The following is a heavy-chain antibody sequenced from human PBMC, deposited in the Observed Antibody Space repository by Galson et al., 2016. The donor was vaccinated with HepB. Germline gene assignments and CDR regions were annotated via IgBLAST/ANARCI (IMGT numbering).Heavy chain of an antibody. D-gene: IGHD1-26*01. V-gene: IGHV3-21*01. J-gene: IGHJ5*02. Sequence: SLRLSCAASGFTFSNYNMNWVRQAPGKGLEWVSSISGTNGFIYQADSVKGRFTISRDNAKNSLYLQMSSLRADDTAVYFCARDLDSRYYYSYHVMDPWGQGTLVTVSS. CDR2: ISGTNGFI. CDR1: GFTFSNYN. CDR3: ARDLDSRYYYSYHVMDP.